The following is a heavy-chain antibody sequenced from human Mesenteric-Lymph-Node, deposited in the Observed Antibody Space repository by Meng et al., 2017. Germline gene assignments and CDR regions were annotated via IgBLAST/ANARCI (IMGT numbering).Heavy chain of an antibody. CDR1: GFTFSSYS. CDR3: ARDPGGEAAIGL. D-gene: IGHD2-2*01. CDR2: ISSSSSYI. Sequence: ESQLVESGGGLAKPGGSLRLSCAVSGFTFSSYSMNWVRQAPGKGLEWVSSISSSSSYIYYADSVKGRFTISRDNAKNSLYLQMNSLRAEDTALYYCARDPGGEAAIGLWGRGTLVTVSS. V-gene: IGHV3-21*01. J-gene: IGHJ2*01.